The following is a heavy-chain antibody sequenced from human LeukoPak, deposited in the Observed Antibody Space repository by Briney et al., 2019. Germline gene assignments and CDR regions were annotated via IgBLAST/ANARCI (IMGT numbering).Heavy chain of an antibody. Sequence: PSETLSLTCAVYGGSFNGYYWSWIRQPPGKGLEWIGEINHSGSTNYNPSLKSRVTMSVDTSKNRVSLKLTSVTAADTAVYYCARGPGSGSYFAWFDPWGQGTQVTVSS. D-gene: IGHD3-10*01. J-gene: IGHJ5*02. V-gene: IGHV4-34*01. CDR2: INHSGST. CDR1: GGSFNGYY. CDR3: ARGPGSGSYFAWFDP.